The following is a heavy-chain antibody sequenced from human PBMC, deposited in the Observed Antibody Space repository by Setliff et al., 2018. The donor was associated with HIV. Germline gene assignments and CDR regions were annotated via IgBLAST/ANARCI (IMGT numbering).Heavy chain of an antibody. Sequence: SVKVSCKASGGNFSNYGMSWVRQAPGQGLEWMGGIIPISGTANYAQKFQGRVTITTAESTSTAYMELSGLRSEDTSVYYCARDFGGYCSSMSCPGLFDPWGQGTLVTVSS. CDR1: GGNFSNYG. J-gene: IGHJ5*02. D-gene: IGHD2-2*01. V-gene: IGHV1-69*05. CDR3: ARDFGGYCSSMSCPGLFDP. CDR2: IIPISGTA.